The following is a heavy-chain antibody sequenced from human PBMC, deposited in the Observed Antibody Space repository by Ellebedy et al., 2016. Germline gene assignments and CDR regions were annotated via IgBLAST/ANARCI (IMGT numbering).Heavy chain of an antibody. J-gene: IGHJ6*02. CDR3: ARDRGGTTVVTDYGMDV. Sequence: ASVKVSXXASGYTFTSYYMHWVRQAPGQGLEWTGIINPSGGSTSYAQKFQGRVTMTRDTSTSTVYMELSSLRSEDTAVYYCARDRGGTTVVTDYGMDVWGQGTTVTVSS. D-gene: IGHD4-23*01. CDR2: INPSGGST. V-gene: IGHV1-46*01. CDR1: GYTFTSYY.